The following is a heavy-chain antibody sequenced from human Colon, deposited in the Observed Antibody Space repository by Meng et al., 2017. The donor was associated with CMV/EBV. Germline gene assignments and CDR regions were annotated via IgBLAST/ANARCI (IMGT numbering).Heavy chain of an antibody. CDR1: GFTFTDYY. CDR3: AREGPQASDFWSNYYKPLDY. V-gene: IGHV3-11*04. Sequence: GESLKISCAASGFTFTDYYMNWIRQAPGKGLEWVSYISTSGSSIYYADSVEGRFTISRDNAKSSLYLEMTGLRGEDTAVYYCAREGPQASDFWSNYYKPLDYWGQGTLVTVSS. CDR2: ISTSGSSI. J-gene: IGHJ4*02. D-gene: IGHD3-3*01.